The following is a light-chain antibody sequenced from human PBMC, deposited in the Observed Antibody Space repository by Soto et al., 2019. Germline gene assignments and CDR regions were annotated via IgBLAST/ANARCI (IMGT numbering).Light chain of an antibody. CDR2: GAS. CDR1: QSVSSSY. J-gene: IGKJ3*01. CDR3: QQYGSSIFT. Sequence: EIVLTQSPGTLSLSPGERATLSCRASQSVSSSYLGWYRQKPGQAPRLLIYGASTRATGIPDRFSGSGSGTDFTLTISRLEPEDFAVYYCQQYGSSIFTFGPGTKVEIK. V-gene: IGKV3-20*01.